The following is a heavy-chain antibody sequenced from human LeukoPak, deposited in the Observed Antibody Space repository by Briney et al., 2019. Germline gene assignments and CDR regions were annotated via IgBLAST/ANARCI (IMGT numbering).Heavy chain of an antibody. D-gene: IGHD2/OR15-2a*01. CDR2: ISGSGGST. CDR3: AKGPLSHFDY. CDR1: GFTFSNYA. J-gene: IGHJ4*02. Sequence: GGALRLSCAASGFTFSNYAMNWVRQAPGKGLEWVSAISGSGGSTYYAVSVKGRFTISRDNSKNTLYLQMNCLRAEDTAVYYCAKGPLSHFDYWGQGTLVTVSS. V-gene: IGHV3-23*01.